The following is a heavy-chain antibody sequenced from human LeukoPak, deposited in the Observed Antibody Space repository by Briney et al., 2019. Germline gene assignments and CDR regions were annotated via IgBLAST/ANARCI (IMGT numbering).Heavy chain of an antibody. CDR2: IYYSGST. CDR1: GGSISSYY. J-gene: IGHJ6*02. V-gene: IGHV4-59*08. Sequence: SETLSLTCTVSGGSISSYYWSWIRQPPGKGLEWIGYIYYSGSTDYNPSLKSRVTISVDTSKNQFSLKLSSVTAADTAVYYCARAYSSSWYGMDVWGQGTTVTVSS. D-gene: IGHD6-13*01. CDR3: ARAYSSSWYGMDV.